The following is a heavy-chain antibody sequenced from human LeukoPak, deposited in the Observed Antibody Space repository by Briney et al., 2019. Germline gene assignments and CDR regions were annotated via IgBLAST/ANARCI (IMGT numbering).Heavy chain of an antibody. CDR2: INPNSGGT. CDR1: GYTFTGYC. CDR3: ARDLGSYGRVGDAFDI. D-gene: IGHD5-18*01. V-gene: IGHV1-2*02. Sequence: ASVKVSCKASGYTFTGYCMHWVRQAPGQGLEWMGWINPNSGGTNYAQKFQGRVTMTRDTSISTAYMELSRLRSDDTAVYYCARDLGSYGRVGDAFDIWGQGTMVTVSS. J-gene: IGHJ3*02.